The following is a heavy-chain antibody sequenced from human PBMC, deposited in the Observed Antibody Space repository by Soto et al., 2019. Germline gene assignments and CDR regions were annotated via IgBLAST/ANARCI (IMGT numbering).Heavy chain of an antibody. CDR1: GGTFSSYA. D-gene: IGHD2-2*02. V-gene: IGHV1-69*06. CDR3: ARGGYCSSTSCYTVFDY. CDR2: IIPIFGTA. Sequence: ASVKVSCKASGGTFSSYAISWVRQAPGQGLEWMGGIIPIFGTANYAQKFQGRVTITADKSTSTAYMELSSLRSEDTAVYYCARGGYCSSTSCYTVFDYWGQGTLVTVSS. J-gene: IGHJ4*02.